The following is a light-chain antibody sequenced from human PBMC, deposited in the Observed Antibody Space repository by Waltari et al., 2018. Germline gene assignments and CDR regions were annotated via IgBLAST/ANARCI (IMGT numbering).Light chain of an antibody. CDR2: DVS. Sequence: QSALTQPASVSGSPGQSVTIFCAGTSNDVGGYNSVSWYQEHPGQAPRVIIYDVSDRPSCVYDRFSGSKSGNTAALTISGLQAEDEADYYCSSQSSNDVVLFGGGTKLTVL. V-gene: IGLV2-14*01. CDR1: SNDVGGYNS. CDR3: SSQSSNDVVL. J-gene: IGLJ2*01.